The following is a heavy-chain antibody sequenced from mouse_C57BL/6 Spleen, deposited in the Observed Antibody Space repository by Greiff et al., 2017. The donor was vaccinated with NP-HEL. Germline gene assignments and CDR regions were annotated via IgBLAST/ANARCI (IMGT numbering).Heavy chain of an antibody. CDR1: GYAFSSSW. CDR2: IYPGDGDT. CDR3: ARRDGYYDAMDY. D-gene: IGHD2-3*01. V-gene: IGHV1-82*01. J-gene: IGHJ4*01. Sequence: VQLQQSGPELVKPGASVKISCKASGYAFSSSWMNWVKQRPGKGLEWIGRIYPGDGDTNYNGKFKGKATLTADKSSSTAYMQLSSLTSEDSAVYVCARRDGYYDAMDYWGQGTSVTVSS.